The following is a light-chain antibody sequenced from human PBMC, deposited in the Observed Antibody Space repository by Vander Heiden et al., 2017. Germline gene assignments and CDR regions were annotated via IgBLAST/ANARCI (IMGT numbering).Light chain of an antibody. CDR2: EVS. Sequence: LTQPASVSGPPGQSLTLSCTGPSSDVGGYNYVSWYQQHPGKAPKLMIYEVSNRPSGVANRFSGSKYGNTASLTISGLQAEDEADYYCSSYKSSSTLAVFGSGTKVTVL. CDR1: SSDVGGYNY. J-gene: IGLJ1*01. V-gene: IGLV2-14*01. CDR3: SSYKSSSTLAV.